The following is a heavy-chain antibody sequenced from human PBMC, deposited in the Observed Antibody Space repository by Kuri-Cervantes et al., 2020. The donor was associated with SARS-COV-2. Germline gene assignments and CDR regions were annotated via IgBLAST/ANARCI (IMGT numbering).Heavy chain of an antibody. CDR1: GGSISSYY. D-gene: IGHD2-2*02. CDR3: ARDPPRYCSSTSCYTARADPIYGMDV. J-gene: IGHJ6*02. CDR2: IYTSGST. Sequence: GSLRLSCTVSGGSISSYYWSWIRQPAGKGLEWIGRIYTSGSTNYNPSLKSRVTMSVDTSKNQFSLKLSSVTAADTAVYYCARDPPRYCSSTSCYTARADPIYGMDVWGQGTTVTVSS. V-gene: IGHV4-4*07.